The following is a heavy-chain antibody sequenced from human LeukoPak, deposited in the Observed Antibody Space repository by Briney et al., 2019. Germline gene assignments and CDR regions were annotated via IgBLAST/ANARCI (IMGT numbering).Heavy chain of an antibody. Sequence: SVKVSCKASGYTFTSYGISWVRQAPGQGLEWMGGIIPIFGTANYAQKFQGRVTITADKSTSTAYMELSSLRSEDTAVYYCARGPWEGDILTGYHRDRGATFNYFDYWGQGTLVTVSS. J-gene: IGHJ4*02. D-gene: IGHD3-9*01. CDR1: GYTFTSYG. V-gene: IGHV1-69*06. CDR3: ARGPWEGDILTGYHRDRGATFNYFDY. CDR2: IIPIFGTA.